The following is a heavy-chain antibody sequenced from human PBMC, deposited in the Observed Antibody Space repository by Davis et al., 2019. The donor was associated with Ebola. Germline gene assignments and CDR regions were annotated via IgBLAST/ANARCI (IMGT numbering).Heavy chain of an antibody. J-gene: IGHJ4*02. CDR2: ISSSSSYI. D-gene: IGHD2-21*02. Sequence: PGGSLRLSCAASGFTFSSYSMNWVRQAPGKGLEWVSSISSSSSYIYYADSVKGRFTISRDNAKNSLYLQMNSLRAEDTAVYYCARARVVVTALDYWGQGTLVTVSS. CDR1: GFTFSSYS. V-gene: IGHV3-21*01. CDR3: ARARVVVTALDY.